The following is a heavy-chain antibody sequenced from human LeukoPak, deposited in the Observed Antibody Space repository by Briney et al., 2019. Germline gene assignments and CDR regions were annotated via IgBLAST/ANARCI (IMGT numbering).Heavy chain of an antibody. Sequence: GASLSLSCAAFGFTFSTYWMNWVRQAPGKGLEWVSSIGTSSSHIYYADSVKGRFTISRDNAKNSLYLQMNSLRAEDTAVYYCARYYYYDSSAYQYYFDYWGQGTLVTVSS. CDR3: ARYYYYDSSAYQYYFDY. CDR2: IGTSSSHI. V-gene: IGHV3-21*01. CDR1: GFTFSTYW. J-gene: IGHJ4*02. D-gene: IGHD3-22*01.